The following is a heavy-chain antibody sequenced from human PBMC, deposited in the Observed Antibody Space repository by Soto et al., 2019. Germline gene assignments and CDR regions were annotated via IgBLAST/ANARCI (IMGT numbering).Heavy chain of an antibody. CDR3: ARGYCSSTSCFRFDP. D-gene: IGHD2-2*01. CDR1: GFTYSSYS. V-gene: IGHV3-21*01. J-gene: IGHJ5*02. Sequence: GFTYSSYSANGVRHTTGKGLEWVSSISSSSSYIYYADSVKGRFTISRDNAKNSLYLQMNSLRAEDTAVYYCARGYCSSTSCFRFDPWGQGTLVTVSS. CDR2: ISSSSSYI.